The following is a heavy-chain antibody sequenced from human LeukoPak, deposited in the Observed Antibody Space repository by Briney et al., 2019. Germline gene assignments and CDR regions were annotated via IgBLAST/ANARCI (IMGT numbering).Heavy chain of an antibody. CDR2: IGTAGYA. CDR1: GFPFRSYD. V-gene: IGHV3-13*01. J-gene: IGHJ6*02. CDR3: ARWGQTVTTYYYYGMDV. D-gene: IGHD4-4*01. Sequence: GGSLRLSCAASGFPFRSYDMLWVRQTTGKGLEWVSGIGTAGYAYYPCSVKGRFTISRENVKNSLYLQMNRLRDGDTAVYYCARWGQTVTTYYYYGMDVWGQGTTVTVSS.